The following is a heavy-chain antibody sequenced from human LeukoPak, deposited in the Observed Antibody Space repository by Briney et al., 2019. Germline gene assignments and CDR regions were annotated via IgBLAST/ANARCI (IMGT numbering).Heavy chain of an antibody. CDR1: GFTFSNYA. CDR3: AQLLLRGPTA. D-gene: IGHD2-15*01. J-gene: IGHJ4*02. Sequence: PGGSLRLSCAGSGFTFSNYAMTWVRQAPGKGLEWVANINQVGTETFYVDSVKGRFTISRDNAKNSLYLQMSSLRAEDTAVYYCAQLLLRGPTAWGQGTLVTVSS. V-gene: IGHV3-7*01. CDR2: INQVGTET.